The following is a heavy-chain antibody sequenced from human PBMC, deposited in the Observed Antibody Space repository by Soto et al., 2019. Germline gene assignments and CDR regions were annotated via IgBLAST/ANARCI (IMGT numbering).Heavy chain of an antibody. J-gene: IGHJ4*02. D-gene: IGHD6-19*01. CDR2: ISYDGSNK. CDR3: AKDLAVAGTAQGY. V-gene: IGHV3-30*18. CDR1: GFTFSSYG. Sequence: PGWSLRLSCAASGFTFSSYGMHWVRQAPGKGLEWVAVISYDGSNKYYADSVKGRFTISRDNSKNTLYLQMNSLRAEDTAVYYCAKDLAVAGTAQGYWGQGTLVTVSS.